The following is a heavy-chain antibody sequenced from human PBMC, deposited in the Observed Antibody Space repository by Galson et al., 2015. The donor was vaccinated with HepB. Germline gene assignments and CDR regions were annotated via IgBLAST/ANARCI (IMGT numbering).Heavy chain of an antibody. D-gene: IGHD3-10*01. CDR2: ISAYNGNT. J-gene: IGHJ4*02. CDR1: GYTFTSYG. CDR3: ARLRTKLLWFGELLRSSEFDY. Sequence: SVKVSCKASGYTFTSYGISWVRQAPGQGLEWMGWISAYNGNTNYAQKLQGRVTMTTDTSTSTAYMELRSLRSDDTAVYYCARLRTKLLWFGELLRSSEFDYWGQGTLVTVSS. V-gene: IGHV1-18*04.